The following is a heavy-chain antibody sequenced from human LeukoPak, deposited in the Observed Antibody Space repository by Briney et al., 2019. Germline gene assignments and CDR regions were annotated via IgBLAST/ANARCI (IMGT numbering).Heavy chain of an antibody. CDR1: GYTFTSYG. CDR3: ARDLRPLFGVVIQHMAAFDY. Sequence: ASVKVSCKASGYTFTSYGISWVRQAPGQGLEWMGWISAYNGNTNYAQKLQGRVTMTTDRSTSTAHMEPRRLRSGDRAAYYLARDLRPLFGVVIQHMAAFDYWGQGTLVTVSS. CDR2: ISAYNGNT. V-gene: IGHV1-18*01. J-gene: IGHJ4*02. D-gene: IGHD3-3*01.